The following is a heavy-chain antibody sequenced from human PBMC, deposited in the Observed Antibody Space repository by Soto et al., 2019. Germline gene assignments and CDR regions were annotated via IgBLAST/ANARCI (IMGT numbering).Heavy chain of an antibody. D-gene: IGHD3-16*01. J-gene: IGHJ3*01. CDR3: ATRPLSPVAP. CDR1: GFTFSSND. CDR2: IYSGGST. V-gene: IGHV3-53*01. Sequence: EVQLVESGGGLIQPGGSLRLSCAASGFTFSSNDMNWVRQAPGKGLEWVSLIYSGGSTYYADSVKGRVTISRDNSKNTLYLQMRSLRAEDTAVYYCATRPLSPVAPWGQWTMVTVSS.